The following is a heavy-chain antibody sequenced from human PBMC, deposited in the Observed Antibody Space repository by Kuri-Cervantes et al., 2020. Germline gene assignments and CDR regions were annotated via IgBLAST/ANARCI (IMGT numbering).Heavy chain of an antibody. Sequence: ASVKVSCKASGYTFTGYYMHWVRQAPGQGLEWMGWINPNSGGTNYAQKFQGRVTMTRNTSISTAYMELSSLRSEDTAVYYCARDGGYDYVWGNYRHLDYWGQGTLVTVSS. CDR1: GYTFTGYY. J-gene: IGHJ4*02. CDR2: INPNSGGT. V-gene: IGHV1-2*02. D-gene: IGHD3-16*02. CDR3: ARDGGYDYVWGNYRHLDY.